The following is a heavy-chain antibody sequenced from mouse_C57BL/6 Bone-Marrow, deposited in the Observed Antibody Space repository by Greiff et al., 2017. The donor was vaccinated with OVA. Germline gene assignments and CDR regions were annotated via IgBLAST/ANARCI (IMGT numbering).Heavy chain of an antibody. D-gene: IGHD3-3*01. V-gene: IGHV1-64*01. CDR3: ARRGTAFFAY. CDR2: IHPYSGST. CDR1: GYTFTSYW. Sequence: QVQLQQPGAELVKPGASVKLSCKASGYTFTSYWMHWVKQRPGQGLEWIGMIHPYSGSTNYNEKFKSKATLTVDKSSSTAYMQLSSLTSEDSAVYYCARRGTAFFAYWGQGTLVTVSA. J-gene: IGHJ3*01.